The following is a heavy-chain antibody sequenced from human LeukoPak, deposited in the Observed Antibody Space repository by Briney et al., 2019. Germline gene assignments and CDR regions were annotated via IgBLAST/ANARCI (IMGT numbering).Heavy chain of an antibody. CDR2: IHPGDSDI. Sequence: GESLKISCQGSGYSFNNYWIGWMRQMPGNGLEWMGIIHPGDSDIRYSPSFQGLVTFSADMSISTAHLQWSSLKASDTAKYYCARQGGSGTFGAFHVWGQGTMVTVSS. V-gene: IGHV5-51*01. D-gene: IGHD3-10*01. CDR1: GYSFNNYW. J-gene: IGHJ3*01. CDR3: ARQGGSGTFGAFHV.